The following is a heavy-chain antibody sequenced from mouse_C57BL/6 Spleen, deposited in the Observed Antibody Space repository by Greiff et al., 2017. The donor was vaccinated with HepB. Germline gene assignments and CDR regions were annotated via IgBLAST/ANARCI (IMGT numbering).Heavy chain of an antibody. V-gene: IGHV1-64*01. CDR3: AREGKITTIDY. Sequence: QVQLQQPGAELVKPGASVKLSCKASGYTFTSYWMHWVKQRPGQGLEWIGMIHPNSGNTNYNEKFKSKATLTVDKSSSTAYMQLSSLTSEDSAVYYCAREGKITTIDYWGQGTTLTVSS. J-gene: IGHJ2*01. D-gene: IGHD1-1*01. CDR2: IHPNSGNT. CDR1: GYTFTSYW.